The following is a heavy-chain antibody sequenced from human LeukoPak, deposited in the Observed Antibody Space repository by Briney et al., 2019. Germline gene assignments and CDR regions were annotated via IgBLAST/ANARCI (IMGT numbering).Heavy chain of an antibody. CDR3: ARGSTGTANFDY. Sequence: SETLSLTCTVSGGSISSYYWSWIRQPPGKGLEWIGYIYYSGSTNYNPSLKSRVTIAVDTSKNQFSLKLSSVTAADTAVYYCARGSTGTANFDYWGQGTLVTVSS. CDR1: GGSISSYY. CDR2: IYYSGST. V-gene: IGHV4-59*01. J-gene: IGHJ4*02. D-gene: IGHD1-1*01.